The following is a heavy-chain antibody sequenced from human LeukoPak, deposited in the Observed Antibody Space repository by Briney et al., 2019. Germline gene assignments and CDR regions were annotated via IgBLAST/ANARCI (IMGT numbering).Heavy chain of an antibody. J-gene: IGHJ4*02. CDR3: ARTADITMVRGAFDY. V-gene: IGHV3-30-3*01. Sequence: GGSLRLSCAASGFTFSSYWMHWVRQAPGKGLEWVAVISYDGSNKYYADSVKGRFTISRDNSKNTLYLQMNSLRAEDTAVYYCARTADITMVRGAFDYWGQGTLVTVSS. D-gene: IGHD3-10*01. CDR2: ISYDGSNK. CDR1: GFTFSSYW.